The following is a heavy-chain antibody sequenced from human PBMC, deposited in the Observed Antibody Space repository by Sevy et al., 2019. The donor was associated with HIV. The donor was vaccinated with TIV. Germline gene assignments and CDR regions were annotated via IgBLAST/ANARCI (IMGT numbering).Heavy chain of an antibody. J-gene: IGHJ5*02. V-gene: IGHV4-39*01. CDR3: ARTLYCSSTSCYKGWFDP. CDR1: GGSISSSRYY. D-gene: IGHD2-2*02. CDR2: IYYSGST. Sequence: SETLSLTCTVSGGSISSSRYYWGWIRQPPGKGLEWIGSIYYSGSTYYNPSLKSRVTISVDTSKNQFSLKLSSVTAADTAVYYCARTLYCSSTSCYKGWFDPWGQGTLVTVSS.